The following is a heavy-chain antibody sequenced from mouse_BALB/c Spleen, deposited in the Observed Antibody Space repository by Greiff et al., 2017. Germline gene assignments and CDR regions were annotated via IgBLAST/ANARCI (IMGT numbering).Heavy chain of an antibody. Sequence: EVKLVESGGGLVKPGGSLKLSCAASGFTFSSYAMSWVRQTPEKRLEWVASISSGGSTYYPDSVKGRFTISRDNARNILYLQMSSLRSEDTAMYYCARGDYDGVWFAYWGQGTLVTVSA. CDR1: GFTFSSYA. CDR2: ISSGGST. V-gene: IGHV5-6-5*01. CDR3: ARGDYDGVWFAY. D-gene: IGHD2-4*01. J-gene: IGHJ3*01.